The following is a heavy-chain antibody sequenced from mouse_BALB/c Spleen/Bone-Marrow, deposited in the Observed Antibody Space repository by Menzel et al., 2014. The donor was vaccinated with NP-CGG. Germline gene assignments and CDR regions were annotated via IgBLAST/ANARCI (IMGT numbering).Heavy chain of an antibody. V-gene: IGHV14-3*02. CDR2: IDPANGNT. Sequence: VQLKESGAELVKPGASVKLSCTASGFNIKDTYMHWVKQRPEQGLEWIGRIDPANGNTKYDPKFPGKATITADTSSNTAYLQLSSLTSEDTAVYYCARDDSWGFAYWGQGTLVTVSA. CDR1: GFNIKDTY. D-gene: IGHD2-4*01. CDR3: ARDDSWGFAY. J-gene: IGHJ3*01.